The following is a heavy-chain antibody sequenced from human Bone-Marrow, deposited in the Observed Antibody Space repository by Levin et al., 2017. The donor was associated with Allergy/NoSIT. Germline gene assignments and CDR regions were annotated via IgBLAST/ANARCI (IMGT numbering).Heavy chain of an antibody. D-gene: IGHD1-1*01. J-gene: IGHJ6*02. Sequence: AGGSLRLSCGASGFNFSDYAIHWVRQAPGKGLEWITVISYDGETKHYVDAVKGRFSVSRDNSQNTLYMEMNNLKIQDTAVYYCARDHLSCGRVRNYGMDVWGQGTTVTVSS. CDR1: GFNFSDYA. CDR3: ARDHLSCGRVRNYGMDV. CDR2: ISYDGETK. V-gene: IGHV3-30*03.